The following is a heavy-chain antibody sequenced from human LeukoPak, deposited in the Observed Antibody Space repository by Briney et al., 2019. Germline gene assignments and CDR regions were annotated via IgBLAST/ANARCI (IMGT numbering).Heavy chain of an antibody. CDR1: GYTLTELS. CDR3: APYYDFWSGYSDYPNWFDP. Sequence: ASVMVSCKVSGYTLTELSMHWVRQAPGKGLEWMGGFDPEDGETIYAQKFQGRVTMTEDTSTDTAYMELSSLRSEDTAVYYCAPYYDFWSGYSDYPNWFDPWGQGTLVTVSS. V-gene: IGHV1-24*01. J-gene: IGHJ5*02. CDR2: FDPEDGET. D-gene: IGHD3-3*01.